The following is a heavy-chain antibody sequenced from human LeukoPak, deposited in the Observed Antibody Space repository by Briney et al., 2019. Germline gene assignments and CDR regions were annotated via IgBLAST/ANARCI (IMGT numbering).Heavy chain of an antibody. Sequence: ASVKVSCKASGYTFTSYGISWVRQAPGQGLEWMGWISAYNGNTNYAQKLQGRVTMTTDTSTSTAYMELRSLRSDDTGVYYCARGRYCTNGVCYPIDYWGQGTLVTVSS. CDR3: ARGRYCTNGVCYPIDY. CDR2: ISAYNGNT. D-gene: IGHD2-8*01. V-gene: IGHV1-18*01. J-gene: IGHJ4*02. CDR1: GYTFTSYG.